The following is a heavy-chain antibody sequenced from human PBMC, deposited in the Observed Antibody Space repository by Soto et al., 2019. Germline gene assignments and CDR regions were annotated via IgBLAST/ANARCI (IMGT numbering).Heavy chain of an antibody. CDR1: GGSISSSSYY. V-gene: IGHV4-39*07. CDR2: IYYSGST. D-gene: IGHD3-10*01. J-gene: IGHJ5*02. Sequence: SETLSLTCTVSGGSISSSSYYWGWIRQPPGKGLEWIGSIYYSGSTYYNPSLKSRVTISVDTSKNQFSLKLSSVTAADTAVYYCARALGGGGNWFDPWGQGTLVTVSS. CDR3: ARALGGGGNWFDP.